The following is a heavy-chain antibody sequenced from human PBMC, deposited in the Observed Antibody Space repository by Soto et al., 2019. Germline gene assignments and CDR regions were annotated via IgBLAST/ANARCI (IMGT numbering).Heavy chain of an antibody. CDR1: GFTVSDYF. CDR2: ISNSATTL. D-gene: IGHD1-1*01. Sequence: GGSLRLSCAASGFTVSDYFMSWIRQAPGKGPEYVSHISNSATTLYYSDSVKGRFTISRDSAKNSLILQMNSLRPEDSAVYYCPSHCWAEVDTTWLDPCGQRTLVPVSP. V-gene: IGHV3-11*01. CDR3: PSHCWAEVDTTWLDP. J-gene: IGHJ5*02.